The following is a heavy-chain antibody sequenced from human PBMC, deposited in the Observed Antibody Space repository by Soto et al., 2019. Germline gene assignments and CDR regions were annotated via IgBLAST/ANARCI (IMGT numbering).Heavy chain of an antibody. CDR2: IDPKSGGT. D-gene: IGHD5-12*01. CDR3: ARVSVDVPE. CDR1: GPTFIAYY. V-gene: IGHV1-2*02. J-gene: IGHJ4*02. Sequence: QLVQSGAEVKKPGASVMVSCKTSGPTFIAYYIHWVRQAPGQGLEWMGWIDPKSGGTTYEQKFLGRVTMTRDTSIKTAYMDLNRLTSDDTAVYYCARVSVDVPEWGQGTLITVSS.